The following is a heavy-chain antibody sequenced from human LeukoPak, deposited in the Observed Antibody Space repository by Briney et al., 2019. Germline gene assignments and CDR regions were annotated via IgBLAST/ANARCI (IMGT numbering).Heavy chain of an antibody. J-gene: IGHJ4*02. CDR1: GYSFTSYW. CDR3: ARRASATEDLDY. Sequence: GESLQISCKRSGYSFTSYWIAWVPHMPGKGLECMVTIYPGESDTRYSPSFPGQVTISADKSISTAYLQSTRLKASDTAMYYCARRASATEDLDYWGQGTLVTVSS. CDR2: IYPGESDT. V-gene: IGHV5-51*03.